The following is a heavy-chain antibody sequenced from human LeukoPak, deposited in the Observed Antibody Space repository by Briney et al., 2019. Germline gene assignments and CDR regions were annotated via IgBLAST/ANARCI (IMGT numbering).Heavy chain of an antibody. Sequence: ASVMVSCKASGHTFTGYYMHWVRQAPGQGLEWMGWINPNSGGTNYAQKFQGRVTMTRDTSISTAYMELSRLRSDDTAVYYCARSTPPYYYGSGTEGDAFDIWGQGTMVTVSS. CDR3: ARSTPPYYYGSGTEGDAFDI. D-gene: IGHD3-10*01. J-gene: IGHJ3*02. CDR1: GHTFTGYY. V-gene: IGHV1-2*02. CDR2: INPNSGGT.